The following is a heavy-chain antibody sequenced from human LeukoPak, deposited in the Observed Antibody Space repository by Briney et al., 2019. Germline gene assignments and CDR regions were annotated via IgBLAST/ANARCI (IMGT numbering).Heavy chain of an antibody. J-gene: IGHJ3*02. CDR3: ARLLIAAAGTVNAFDI. CDR2: ISSSSSYI. CDR1: GFTFSSYS. D-gene: IGHD6-13*01. Sequence: NPGGSLRLSCAASGFTFSSYSMNWVRQAPGKGLEWVSSISSSSSYIYYADSVKGRFTISRDNAKNSLYLQMNSLRAEDTAVYYCARLLIAAAGTVNAFDIWGQGTMVTVSS. V-gene: IGHV3-21*01.